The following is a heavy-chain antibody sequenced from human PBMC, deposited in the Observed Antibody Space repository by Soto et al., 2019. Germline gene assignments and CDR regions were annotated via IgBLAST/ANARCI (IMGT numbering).Heavy chain of an antibody. CDR1: GFTFSSYA. CDR2: ISYDGSNK. V-gene: IGHV3-30-3*01. D-gene: IGHD5-18*01. CDR3: ARVGAGRYSYDPINAFDI. J-gene: IGHJ3*02. Sequence: GSLRLSCAASGFTFSSYAMHWVRQAPGKGLEWVAVISYDGSNKYYADSVKGRFTISRDNSKNTLYLQMNSLSAEDTAVYYCARVGAGRYSYDPINAFDIRGQGTMVTVSS.